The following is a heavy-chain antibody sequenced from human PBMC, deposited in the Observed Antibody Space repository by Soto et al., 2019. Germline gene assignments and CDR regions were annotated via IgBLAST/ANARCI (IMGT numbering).Heavy chain of an antibody. Sequence: ASVKVSCKASGGTFRAYAIRWVRQAPGQGLEWMGWINPNSGGTNYAQKFQGWVTMTRDTSISTAYMELSRLRSDDTAVYYCAIAVRGNSHGPCGMEGWGPRTTGT. CDR3: AIAVRGNSHGPCGMEG. J-gene: IGHJ6*01. D-gene: IGHD5-18*01. CDR1: GGTFRAYA. CDR2: INPNSGGT. V-gene: IGHV1-2*04.